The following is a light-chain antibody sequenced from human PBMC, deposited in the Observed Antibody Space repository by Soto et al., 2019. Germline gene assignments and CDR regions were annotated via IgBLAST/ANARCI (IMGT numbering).Light chain of an antibody. CDR1: QSISSS. J-gene: IGKJ2*01. CDR3: QQYNNAPTYT. Sequence: EIVMTQSPATLSVSPGERATLSCRASQSISSSLAWYQQKPGQAPRLLIYGASTRATGIPARVSGSGSGTEFTLTISRLQAEDFAVYYCQQYNNAPTYTFGQGNKLEIK. V-gene: IGKV3-15*01. CDR2: GAS.